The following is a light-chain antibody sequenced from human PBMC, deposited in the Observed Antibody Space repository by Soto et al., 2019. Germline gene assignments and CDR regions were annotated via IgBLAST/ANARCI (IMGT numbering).Light chain of an antibody. V-gene: IGKV1-16*02. J-gene: IGKJ5*01. CDR2: AAS. CDR1: QGINNN. CDR3: RQYNSYPVT. Sequence: DIQMTQSPSSLSASVGDRVTITCRASQGINNNLAWIQQKPGKAPKSLIYAASSLQSGVSAKFSGSGFGTDYTLTIRSLQPEDGATYYCRQYNSYPVTFGQGTRLEIK.